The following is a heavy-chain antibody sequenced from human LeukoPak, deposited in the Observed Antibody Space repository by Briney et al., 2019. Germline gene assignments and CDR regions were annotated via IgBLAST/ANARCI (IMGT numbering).Heavy chain of an antibody. J-gene: IGHJ6*02. CDR3: ARDVFWSGYPMDV. V-gene: IGHV1-46*01. D-gene: IGHD3-3*01. Sequence: GASVKVPCKASGYTFTSYYMHWVRQAPGQGLEWMGIINPSGGSTSYAQKFQGRVTMTRDTSTSSVYMELSSLRSEDTAVYYRARDVFWSGYPMDVWGQGTTVTVSS. CDR2: INPSGGST. CDR1: GYTFTSYY.